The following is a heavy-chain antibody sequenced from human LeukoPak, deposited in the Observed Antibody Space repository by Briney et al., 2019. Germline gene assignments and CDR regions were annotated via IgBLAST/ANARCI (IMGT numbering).Heavy chain of an antibody. D-gene: IGHD6-13*01. CDR2: INPSGGST. CDR1: GYTFTSYY. V-gene: IGHV1-46*01. CDR3: ARDVGEQLVTNVDY. J-gene: IGHJ4*02. Sequence: ASVKVSCRASGYTFTSYYTHWVRQAPGQGLEWMGIINPSGGSTSYAQKFQGRVTMTRDTSTSTVYMEPSSLRSEDTAVYYCARDVGEQLVTNVDYWGQGTPVTVSS.